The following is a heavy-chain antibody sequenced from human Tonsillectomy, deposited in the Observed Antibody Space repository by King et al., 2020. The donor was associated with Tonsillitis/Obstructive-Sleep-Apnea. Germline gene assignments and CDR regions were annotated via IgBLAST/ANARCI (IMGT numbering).Heavy chain of an antibody. CDR2: IRSKTNNYAT. CDR1: GFSFSGSA. D-gene: IGHD3-3*01. CDR3: TRLLDDFWSRSPTDYNWFDP. J-gene: IGHJ5*02. Sequence: VQLVESGGGLVQPGGSLKLSCAASGFSFSGSAMHWVRQASGKGLEWVGRIRSKTNNYATAYAASVKGRFTISRDDSKNTAYLQMNSLKTEDTAVYYCTRLLDDFWSRSPTDYNWFDPWGQGTLVTVSS. V-gene: IGHV3-73*01.